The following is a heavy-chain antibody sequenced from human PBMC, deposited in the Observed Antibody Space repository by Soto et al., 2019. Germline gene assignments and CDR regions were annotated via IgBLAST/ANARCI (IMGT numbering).Heavy chain of an antibody. CDR3: ARPNIVVVVAATRPQYYYGMDV. V-gene: IGHV1-69*13. CDR2: IIPIFGTA. Sequence: SVKVSCKASGGTFSSYAISWVRQAPGQGLEWMGGIIPIFGTANYAQKFQGRVTIAADESTSTAYMELSSLRSEDTAVYYCARPNIVVVVAATRPQYYYGMDVWGQGTTVTVSS. CDR1: GGTFSSYA. J-gene: IGHJ6*02. D-gene: IGHD2-15*01.